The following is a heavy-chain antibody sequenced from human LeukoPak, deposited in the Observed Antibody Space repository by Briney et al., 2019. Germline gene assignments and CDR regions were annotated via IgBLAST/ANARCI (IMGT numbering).Heavy chain of an antibody. J-gene: IGHJ3*02. V-gene: IGHV4-59*01. CDR2: IYYSGST. D-gene: IGHD6-19*01. CDR3: ARPAEWLYAFDI. CDR1: GGSISSYY. Sequence: PSETLSLTCTVSGGSISSYYWSWIRQPPGKGLEWIGYIYYSGSTNYNPSLKSRVTISVDTSKNQFSLKLSSVTAADTAVYYCARPAEWLYAFDIWGQGTMVTVSS.